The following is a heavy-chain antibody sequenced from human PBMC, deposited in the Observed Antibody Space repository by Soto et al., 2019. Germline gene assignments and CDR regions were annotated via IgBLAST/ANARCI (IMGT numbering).Heavy chain of an antibody. V-gene: IGHV4-59*01. CDR3: AAVLGYSYEGYYFDY. CDR2: IYYSGST. CDR1: GGSISSYY. D-gene: IGHD5-18*01. J-gene: IGHJ4*02. Sequence: SETLSLTCTVSGGSISSYYWSWIRQPPGKGLEWIGYIYYSGSTNYNPSLKSRVTISVDTSKNQFSLKLSSVTAADTAVYYCAAVLGYSYEGYYFDYWGQGTLVTAPQ.